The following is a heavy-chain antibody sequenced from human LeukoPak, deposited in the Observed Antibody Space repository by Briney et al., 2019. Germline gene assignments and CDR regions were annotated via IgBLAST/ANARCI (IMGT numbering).Heavy chain of an antibody. Sequence: TGGSLRLSCAASGFTFSSYSMNWVRQAPGKGLEGVSYISAISSSSTYYADSVKGRFTISRDNAKNSLDLQMNSLRAEDTAVYYCAEFGITMIGGVWGKGTTVTISS. J-gene: IGHJ6*04. D-gene: IGHD3-10*02. V-gene: IGHV3-48*04. CDR3: AEFGITMIGGV. CDR1: GFTFSSYS. CDR2: ISAISSSST.